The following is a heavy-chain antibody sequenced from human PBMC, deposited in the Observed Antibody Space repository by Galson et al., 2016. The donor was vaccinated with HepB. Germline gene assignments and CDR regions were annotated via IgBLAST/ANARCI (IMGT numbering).Heavy chain of an antibody. D-gene: IGHD6-19*01. J-gene: IGHJ5*02. CDR1: GFTFKNYA. Sequence: SLRLSCAASGFTFKNYAMAWIRQAPGKGLEWVSGIGGSGVSIYYADSVKGRFTVSRDNSKNTLYLQMHNLRAEDTAIFYCAKSRRGGSGWYFDPWGQGTLVTVSS. V-gene: IGHV3-23*01. CDR2: IGGSGVSI. CDR3: AKSRRGGSGWYFDP.